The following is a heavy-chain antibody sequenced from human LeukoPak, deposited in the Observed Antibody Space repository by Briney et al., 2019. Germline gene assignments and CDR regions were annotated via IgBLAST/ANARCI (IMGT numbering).Heavy chain of an antibody. Sequence: SETLSLTCAVSGGSISSSNWWSWVRQPPGKGLEWIGEIYHSGSTNYNPSLKSRVTISVDTSKNQFSLKLSSVTAADMAVYYCARVSWFPGTSYYYMDVWGKGTTVTVSS. CDR2: IYHSGST. CDR1: GGSISSSNW. D-gene: IGHD1-1*01. V-gene: IGHV4-4*02. J-gene: IGHJ6*03. CDR3: ARVSWFPGTSYYYMDV.